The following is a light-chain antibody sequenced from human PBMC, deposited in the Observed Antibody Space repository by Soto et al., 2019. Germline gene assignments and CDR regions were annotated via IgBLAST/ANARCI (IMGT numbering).Light chain of an antibody. CDR1: QSISSW. CDR2: DAS. J-gene: IGKJ4*01. Sequence: DIQMTQSPSTLSASVGDRVTITCRASQSISSWLAWYQQKPGKAPKLLIYDASSLESGVPSRFSGSGSGTEFTLTISSLQPDDFETYYCHQYNSYPLTFGGGTKVEIK. CDR3: HQYNSYPLT. V-gene: IGKV1-5*01.